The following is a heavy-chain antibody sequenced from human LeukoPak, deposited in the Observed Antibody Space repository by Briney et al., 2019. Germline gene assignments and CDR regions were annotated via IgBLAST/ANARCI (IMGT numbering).Heavy chain of an antibody. CDR2: ISGSGDTT. Sequence: GGSLRLSGAASGFTFRSYAMVWVRQAPGKGRDWITSISGSGDTTYYADSGKGRFTISRANAKNTVYLQMNSLRAEDTAVYYCARDSPERGYSYGSLDNYFWGQGTLVSVSS. CDR1: GFTFRSYA. V-gene: IGHV3-23*01. D-gene: IGHD5-18*01. CDR3: ARDSPERGYSYGSLDNYF. J-gene: IGHJ4*02.